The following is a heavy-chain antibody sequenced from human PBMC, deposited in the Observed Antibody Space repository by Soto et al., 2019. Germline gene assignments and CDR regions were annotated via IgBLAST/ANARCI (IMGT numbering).Heavy chain of an antibody. Sequence: GGSLCLSCAASGFTFRGFSVSAIHWLRQASGQVLEWVGRIRSKANTYATAYATSVKGRFTISRDDSKKTSYLQLNSLKTEDTAVYYCTRLLSDGFDFWGPGTMVTVSS. J-gene: IGHJ3*01. CDR1: GFTFRGFSVSA. CDR3: TRLLSDGFDF. V-gene: IGHV3-73*01. CDR2: IRSKANTYAT.